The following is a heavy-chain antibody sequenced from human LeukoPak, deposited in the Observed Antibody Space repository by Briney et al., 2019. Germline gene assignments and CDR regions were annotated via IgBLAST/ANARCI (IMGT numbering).Heavy chain of an antibody. CDR3: ARHGRVGSTYEVKGSYMDV. CDR2: ISAYNGNP. Sequence: ASVKVSCKASGYTLTSYGISWVRQAPGQGLEWMGWISAYNGNPSYAQKLQGRVTMTTDTSTSTAYMELRSLRSDDTAVYYCARHGRVGSTYEVKGSYMDVWGKGTTVSLSS. CDR1: GYTLTSYG. J-gene: IGHJ6*03. V-gene: IGHV1-18*01. D-gene: IGHD2-2*01.